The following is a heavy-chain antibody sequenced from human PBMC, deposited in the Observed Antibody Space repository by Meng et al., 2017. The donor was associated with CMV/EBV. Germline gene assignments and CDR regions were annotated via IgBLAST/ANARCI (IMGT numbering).Heavy chain of an antibody. CDR2: IYNDDST. V-gene: IGHV3-53*01. J-gene: IGHJ6*02. Sequence: GGSLRLSCAASGFTVSGNHMSWVRPAPGKGLEWISVIYNDDSTHYVDSVKGRFTISRDDSKNTLYLQMNSLRAEDTAVYYCAKEKDPGHYYYGMDVWGQGTTVTVSS. CDR3: AKEKDPGHYYYGMDV. CDR1: GFTVSGNH.